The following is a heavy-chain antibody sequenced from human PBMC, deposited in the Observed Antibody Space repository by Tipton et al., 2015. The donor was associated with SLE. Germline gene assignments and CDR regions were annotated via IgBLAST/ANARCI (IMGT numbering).Heavy chain of an antibody. J-gene: IGHJ3*02. CDR1: GGSISSHY. V-gene: IGHV4-59*11. CDR2: IHYNRDT. Sequence: TLSLTCTVSGGSISSHYWSWFRQPPGKGLEWIGYIHYNRDTNYHPSLKSRVTISVDTSKNQLSLKLTSVTAADTAVYYCATTVTTTASYGAFDIWGQGTMVTISS. CDR3: ATTVTTTASYGAFDI. D-gene: IGHD4-17*01.